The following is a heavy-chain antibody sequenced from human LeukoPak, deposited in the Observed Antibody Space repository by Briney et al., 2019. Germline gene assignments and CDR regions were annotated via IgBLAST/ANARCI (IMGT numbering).Heavy chain of an antibody. V-gene: IGHV1-24*01. J-gene: IGHJ6*02. CDR1: GYTLTELS. Sequence: ASVKVSCKVFGYTLTELSMHWVRQAPGKGLEWMGGFDPEDGETIYAQKFQGRVTMTEDTSTDTAYMELSSLRSEDTAVYYCATDRDGRAHGTGNYYYYYGMDVWGQGATVTVSS. CDR3: ATDRDGRAHGTGNYYYYYGMDV. CDR2: FDPEDGET. D-gene: IGHD2-8*02.